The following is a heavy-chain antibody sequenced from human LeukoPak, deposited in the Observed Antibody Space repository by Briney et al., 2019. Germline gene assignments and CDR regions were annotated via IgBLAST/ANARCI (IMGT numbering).Heavy chain of an antibody. Sequence: ASVKVSCKASGYTFTGYYMHWVRQAPGQGLEWMGWINPNSGGTNYAQKFQGRVTMTRDTSISTAYMELSRLRSDDTAVYCCARASRGYSYGYSGYFDYWGQGTLVTVSS. CDR1: GYTFTGYY. CDR2: INPNSGGT. D-gene: IGHD5-18*01. J-gene: IGHJ4*02. V-gene: IGHV1-2*02. CDR3: ARASRGYSYGYSGYFDY.